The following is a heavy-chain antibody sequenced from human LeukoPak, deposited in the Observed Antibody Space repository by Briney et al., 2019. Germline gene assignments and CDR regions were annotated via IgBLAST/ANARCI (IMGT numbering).Heavy chain of an antibody. CDR2: IYTSGST. Sequence: PSETLSLTCTVSGGSISSYYWSWIRQPPGKGLEWIGYIYTSGSTNYNPSLKSRVTISVDTSKNQFSLKLSSVTAADTAVYYCARRRDFWSGLSHYYYYMDVWGKGTTVTVSS. J-gene: IGHJ6*03. V-gene: IGHV4-4*09. CDR3: ARRRDFWSGLSHYYYYMDV. CDR1: GGSISSYY. D-gene: IGHD3-3*01.